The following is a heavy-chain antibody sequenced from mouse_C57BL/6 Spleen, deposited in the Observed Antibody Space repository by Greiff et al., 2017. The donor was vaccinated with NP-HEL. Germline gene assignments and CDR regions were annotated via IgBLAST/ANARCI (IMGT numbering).Heavy chain of an antibody. CDR3: ARGRLPYYFDY. J-gene: IGHJ2*01. D-gene: IGHD2-2*01. Sequence: EESGPGLVKPSQSLSLTCSVTGYSITSGYYWNWIRQFPGNKLEWMGYISYDGSNNYNPSLKNRISITRDTSKNQFFLKLNSVTTEDTATYYCARGRLPYYFDYWGQGTTLTVSS. CDR2: ISYDGSN. V-gene: IGHV3-6*01. CDR1: GYSITSGYY.